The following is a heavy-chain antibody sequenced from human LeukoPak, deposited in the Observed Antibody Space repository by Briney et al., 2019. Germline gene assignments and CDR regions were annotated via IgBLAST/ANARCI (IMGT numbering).Heavy chain of an antibody. J-gene: IGHJ6*03. CDR2: ISSSGSTI. CDR1: GFTFSDYY. CDR3: ARDPKHYHYYYYMDV. V-gene: IGHV3-11*04. Sequence: GGSLRLSCAASGFTFSDYYMSWIRQAPGKRLEWVSYISSSGSTIYYADSVKGRFTISRDNAKNSLYLQMNSLRAEDTAVYYCARDPKHYHYYYYMDVWGKGTTVTVSS.